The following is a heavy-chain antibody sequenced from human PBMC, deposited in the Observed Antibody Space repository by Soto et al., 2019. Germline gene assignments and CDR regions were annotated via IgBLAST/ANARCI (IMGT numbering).Heavy chain of an antibody. CDR3: VRDNSAPFPATPGDEKTDWGGWWFDP. D-gene: IGHD2-21*01. CDR2: INPSGTPS. V-gene: IGHV1-46*03. J-gene: IGHJ5*02. CDR1: GFIFTNFF. Sequence: ASVKVSCKASGFIFTNFFMHWVRQAPGQGPEWMGVINPSGTPSSYAQKFQDRLTMTRETSTSTVYMELNSLTSEDTAIYYCVRDNSAPFPATPGDEKTDWGGWWFDPWGQ.